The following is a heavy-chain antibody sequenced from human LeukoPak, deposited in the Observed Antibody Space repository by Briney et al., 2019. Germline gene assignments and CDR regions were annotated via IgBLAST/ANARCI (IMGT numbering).Heavy chain of an antibody. Sequence: QAGGSLRLSCAASGFAFSRYWMHWVRQAPGKGLVWVSRIEGDRSSTTYADYVKGRFTISRDNAKNTLYLQMNSLRAEDTAVYFCARDPSAFAGYFDYWGQGTLVTVSS. CDR1: GFAFSRYW. V-gene: IGHV3-74*01. CDR2: IEGDRSST. D-gene: IGHD3-10*01. CDR3: ARDPSAFAGYFDY. J-gene: IGHJ4*02.